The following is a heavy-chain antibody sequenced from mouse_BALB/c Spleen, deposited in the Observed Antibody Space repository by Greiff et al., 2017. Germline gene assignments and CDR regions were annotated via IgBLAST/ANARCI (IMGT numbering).Heavy chain of an antibody. V-gene: IGHV5-17*02. D-gene: IGHD1-1*01. CDR1: GFTFSSFG. CDR3: ARWGKLHYFDY. J-gene: IGHJ2*01. CDR2: ISSGSSTI. Sequence: VQLKESGGGLVQPGGSRKLSCAASGFTFSSFGMHWVRQAPEKGLEWVAYISSGSSTIYYADTVKGRFTISRDNPKNTLFLQMTSLRSEDTAMYYCARWGKLHYFDYWGQGTTLTVSS.